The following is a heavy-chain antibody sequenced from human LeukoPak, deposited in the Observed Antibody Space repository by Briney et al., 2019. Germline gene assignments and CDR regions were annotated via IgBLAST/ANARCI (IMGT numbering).Heavy chain of an antibody. CDR1: GGTFSSYA. Sequence: SVKVSCKASGGTFSSYAISWVRQAPGQGLEWMGGIIPIFGTANYAQKFQGRVTITADESTSTAYMELSSLRSEDTAVYYCARDWNLGIFLEWLSGWFDPWGQGTLVTVSS. D-gene: IGHD3-3*01. CDR3: ARDWNLGIFLEWLSGWFDP. J-gene: IGHJ5*02. V-gene: IGHV1-69*13. CDR2: IIPIFGTA.